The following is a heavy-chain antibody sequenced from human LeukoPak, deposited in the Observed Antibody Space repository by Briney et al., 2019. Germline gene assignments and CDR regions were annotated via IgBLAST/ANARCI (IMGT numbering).Heavy chain of an antibody. D-gene: IGHD3-16*02. Sequence: SETLSLTCTVSGGSISSSNYYWGWIRQPPGKGLEWIGSMYYSGNTDYNPSLKSRVTISVDTSKNQFSLKVNSVTAADTAVYYCARTLGWASSRYPFNGWGQGTLVTVSS. CDR1: GGSISSSNYY. CDR3: ARTLGWASSRYPFNG. V-gene: IGHV4-39*01. CDR2: MYYSGNT. J-gene: IGHJ4*02.